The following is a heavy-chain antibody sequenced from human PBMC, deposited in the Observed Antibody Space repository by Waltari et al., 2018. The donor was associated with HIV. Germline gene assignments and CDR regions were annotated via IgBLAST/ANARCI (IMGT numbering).Heavy chain of an antibody. Sequence: EVQLVESGGGLVQPGRSLILSCTASGCTFGDFAMSWFRQAPGKGLEWVSFIRSKAYGGTTEYAASVKGRFTISRDDSKSIAYLQMNSLKTEDTAVYYCLPDYDILTGYLAFDYWGQGTLVTVSS. D-gene: IGHD3-9*01. CDR2: IRSKAYGGTT. CDR3: LPDYDILTGYLAFDY. CDR1: GCTFGDFA. J-gene: IGHJ4*02. V-gene: IGHV3-49*03.